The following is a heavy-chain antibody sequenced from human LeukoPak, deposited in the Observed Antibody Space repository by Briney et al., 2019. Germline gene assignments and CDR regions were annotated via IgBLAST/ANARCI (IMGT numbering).Heavy chain of an antibody. Sequence: ASVKVSCKASGYTFTGYYMHWVRQAPGQGLEWMGWISAYNGNTNYAQKLQGRVTMTTDTFTSTAYMELRSLRSDDTAVYYCARVPIWGWLRAVDYYYYYMDVWGKGTTVTVSS. D-gene: IGHD5-12*01. CDR2: ISAYNGNT. J-gene: IGHJ6*03. CDR3: ARVPIWGWLRAVDYYYYYMDV. CDR1: GYTFTGYY. V-gene: IGHV1-18*04.